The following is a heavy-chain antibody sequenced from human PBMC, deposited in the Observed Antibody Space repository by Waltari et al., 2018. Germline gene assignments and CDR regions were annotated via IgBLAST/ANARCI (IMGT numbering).Heavy chain of an antibody. Sequence: QVQLVESGGGVVQAGRSLRLSCAPSGFMFRGYPMSWVRQAPGKGLEWVAFFSNDGSTKYYGKSVKGRFTISRANSKNTLFLQMNNLRPEDTGVYFCAGSLVAQSALDYWGQGTLVTVSP. CDR2: FSNDGSTK. D-gene: IGHD2-21*01. V-gene: IGHV3-30-3*01. CDR3: AGSLVAQSALDY. J-gene: IGHJ4*02. CDR1: GFMFRGYP.